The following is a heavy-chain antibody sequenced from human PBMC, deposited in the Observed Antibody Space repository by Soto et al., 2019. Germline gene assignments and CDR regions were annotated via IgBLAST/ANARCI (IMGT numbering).Heavy chain of an antibody. CDR1: GGSISSGGYY. CDR2: IYYIGST. V-gene: IGHV4-31*03. CDR3: ARVWGMTPDY. J-gene: IGHJ4*02. D-gene: IGHD7-27*01. Sequence: QVQLQESGPGLVKPSQTLSLTCTVSGGSISSGGYYWSWIRQHPGKGLEWNGYIYYIGSTDYSPSLKSRVTISVDTSKNQFSLKLSAVTAADTAVYYCARVWGMTPDYWGQGTLVTVSS.